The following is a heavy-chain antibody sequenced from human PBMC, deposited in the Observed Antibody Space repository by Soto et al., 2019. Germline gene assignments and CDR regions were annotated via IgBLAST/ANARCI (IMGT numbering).Heavy chain of an antibody. CDR1: GFSLSTSGVG. CDR3: AHLPFRANGAHIGFDP. CDR2: IYWDDDK. D-gene: IGHD2-8*01. V-gene: IGHV2-5*02. J-gene: IGHJ5*02. Sequence: QITLKESGPTLVNPTQTLTLTCTFSGFSLSTSGVGVGWIRQPPGKAREWLALIYWDDDKRYSPSLKSRLTITKDTSKNQVVLTMTNMDPVDTATYYCAHLPFRANGAHIGFDPWGQGTLVTVSS.